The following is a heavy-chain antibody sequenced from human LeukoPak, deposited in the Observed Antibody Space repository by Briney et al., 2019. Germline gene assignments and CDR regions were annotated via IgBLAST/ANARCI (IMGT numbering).Heavy chain of an antibody. V-gene: IGHV3-7*01. CDR1: GVTFGDHA. Sequence: GGSLRLSCTISGVTFGDHAVSWVRQAPGKGLEWVANIKQDGSEKYYVDSVKGRFTISRDNAKNSLYLQMNSLRAEDTAVYYCATAGNYRFDYWGQGTLVTVSS. CDR2: IKQDGSEK. J-gene: IGHJ4*02. CDR3: ATAGNYRFDY. D-gene: IGHD1-7*01.